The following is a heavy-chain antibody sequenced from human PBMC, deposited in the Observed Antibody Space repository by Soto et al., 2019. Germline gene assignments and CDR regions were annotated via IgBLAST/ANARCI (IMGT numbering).Heavy chain of an antibody. CDR3: ANISPPFDY. J-gene: IGHJ4*02. CDR2: ISYDGSNK. Sequence: GGSLRLSCAASGFTFSSYGMHWVRQAPGKGLEWVAVISYDGSNKYYADSVKGRFTISRDNSKSTLYLQMNSLRAEDTAVYYCANISPPFDYWGQGTLVTVSS. CDR1: GFTFSSYG. V-gene: IGHV3-30*18.